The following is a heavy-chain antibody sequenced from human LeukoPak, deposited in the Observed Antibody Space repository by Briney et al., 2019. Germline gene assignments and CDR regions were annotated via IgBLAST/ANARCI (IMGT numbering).Heavy chain of an antibody. D-gene: IGHD3-3*01. CDR3: ARATDFWSGYYSY. CDR1: GFTFSSYA. Sequence: PGRSLRLSCAASGFTFSSYAMHWVRQAPGKGLEWVAVISYDGSNKYYADSVKGRFTISRDNSKNTLYLQMNSLRAEDTAVYYCARATDFWSGYYSYWGQGTLVTVSS. V-gene: IGHV3-30-3*01. CDR2: ISYDGSNK. J-gene: IGHJ4*02.